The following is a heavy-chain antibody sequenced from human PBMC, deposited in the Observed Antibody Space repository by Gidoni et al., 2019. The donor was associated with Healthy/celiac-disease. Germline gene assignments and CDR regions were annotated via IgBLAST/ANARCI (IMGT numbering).Heavy chain of an antibody. D-gene: IGHD1-26*01. Sequence: EVQLVESGGGLVQPGRSLRLSCAASGFTFDDYAMHWVRQAPGKGLEWVSGISWNSGSIGYADSVKGRFTISRDNAKNSLYLQMNSLRAEDTALYYCAKDMGENGKLDAFDIWGQGTMVTVSS. V-gene: IGHV3-9*01. J-gene: IGHJ3*02. CDR2: ISWNSGSI. CDR1: GFTFDDYA. CDR3: AKDMGENGKLDAFDI.